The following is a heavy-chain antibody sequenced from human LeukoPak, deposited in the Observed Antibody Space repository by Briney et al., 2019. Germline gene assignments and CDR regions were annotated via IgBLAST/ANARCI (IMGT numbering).Heavy chain of an antibody. Sequence: ASVKVSCKASGYTFTGYYMRWVRQAPGQGLEWMGWINPNSGGTNYAQKFQGRVTMTRDTSISTAYMELSRLRSDDTAVYYCARDNSSGWYNWFDPWGQGTLVTVSS. CDR1: GYTFTGYY. D-gene: IGHD6-19*01. J-gene: IGHJ5*02. CDR3: ARDNSSGWYNWFDP. CDR2: INPNSGGT. V-gene: IGHV1-2*02.